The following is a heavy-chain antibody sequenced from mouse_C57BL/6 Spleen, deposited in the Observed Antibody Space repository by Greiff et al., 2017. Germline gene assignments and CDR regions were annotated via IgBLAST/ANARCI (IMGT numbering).Heavy chain of an antibody. CDR3: TRHGYYFDV. J-gene: IGHJ1*03. CDR1: GYSFTGYY. CDR2: INPSTGGT. Sequence: VQLQQSGPELVKPGASVKISCKASGYSFTGYYITWVKQSPEQSLEWIGDINPSTGGTTYNQKFKTKATLTVDTSSSTAYMQLKSLTSEDSAVYYGTRHGYYFDVWGKGTTVTVSS. D-gene: IGHD1-2*01. V-gene: IGHV1-42*01.